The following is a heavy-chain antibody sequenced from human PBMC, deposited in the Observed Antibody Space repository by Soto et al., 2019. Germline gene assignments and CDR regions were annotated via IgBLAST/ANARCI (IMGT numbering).Heavy chain of an antibody. J-gene: IGHJ3*02. Sequence: XVKVSCKASGYTFTSYDINWVRQATGQXXXXXXXXXNXXXNTXXATXXXXXXXTXXXNXXXTPYMELSSPRSDETAVYYCATAAIDDFDIWGQGTMVTVSS. CDR1: GYTFTSYD. D-gene: IGHD6-25*01. CDR3: ATAAIDDFDI. V-gene: IGHV1-8*01. CDR2: XXNXXXNT.